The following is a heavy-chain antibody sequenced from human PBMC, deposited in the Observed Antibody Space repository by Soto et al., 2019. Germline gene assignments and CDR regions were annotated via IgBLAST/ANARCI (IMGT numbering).Heavy chain of an antibody. J-gene: IGHJ5*02. CDR3: AIPKTIAAAAGKGWFDP. CDR2: IFYTGST. V-gene: IGHV4-39*01. D-gene: IGHD6-13*01. CDR1: GGSVDSNRYY. Sequence: QLQLQESGPGLVKPSETLSLTCTVSGGSVDSNRYYWAWIRQPPGKGLEWIGSIFYTGSTYYSPSLKGRLIISVDPSKKRFSLKLPSVTAAEMAMYYCAIPKTIAAAAGKGWFDPWGQGTLVTVS.